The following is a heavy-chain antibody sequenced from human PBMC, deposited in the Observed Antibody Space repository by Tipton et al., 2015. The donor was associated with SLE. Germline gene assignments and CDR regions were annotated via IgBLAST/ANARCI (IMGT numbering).Heavy chain of an antibody. V-gene: IGHV4-39*01. CDR1: GGSISSSSYS. CDR3: ARQGYYYAMDV. D-gene: IGHD3-22*01. CDR2: IYYTGRN. Sequence: TLSLTCTVSGGSISSSSYSWGWIRQPPGKGLEWIGNIYYTGRNYYNPSLESRVTITVDTSKNQFSLKLRSVTAADTAVYYCARQGYYYAMDVWGRGTLVTVSS. J-gene: IGHJ2*01.